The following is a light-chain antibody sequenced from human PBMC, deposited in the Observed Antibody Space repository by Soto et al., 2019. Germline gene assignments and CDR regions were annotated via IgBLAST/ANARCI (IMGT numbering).Light chain of an antibody. J-gene: IGKJ1*01. CDR2: EAS. CDR3: QNYNGTPRT. Sequence: DIQVTQSPSSLSASVGDRVTITCRASQDISGHLAWYQQKPGKVPKLLIYEASTLQSRVPSRFSASGSGTDFTLTISSLQPEDVAPYYCQNYNGTPRTFGQGTKVELK. V-gene: IGKV1-27*01. CDR1: QDISGH.